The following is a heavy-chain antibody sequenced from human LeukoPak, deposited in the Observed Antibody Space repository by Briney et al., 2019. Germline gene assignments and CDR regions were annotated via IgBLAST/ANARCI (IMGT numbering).Heavy chain of an antibody. CDR3: AKVGQNDDRFSDYLDY. CDR2: INIDGSST. D-gene: IGHD3-3*01. J-gene: IGHJ4*02. V-gene: IGHV3-74*01. CDR1: VFTFSSYW. Sequence: GGSLRLSCAASVFTFSSYWMHWVRQAPGKGLVWVSRINIDGSSTSYADSVKGRFTISRDTSKNALYLQMNSLRVEDTAVYYFAKVGQNDDRFSDYLDYWVQGTLVTVSS.